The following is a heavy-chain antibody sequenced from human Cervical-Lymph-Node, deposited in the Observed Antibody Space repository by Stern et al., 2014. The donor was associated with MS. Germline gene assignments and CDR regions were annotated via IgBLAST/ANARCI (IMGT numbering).Heavy chain of an antibody. CDR3: ARVPYEAAAFDY. CDR2: IWYDGSNK. J-gene: IGHJ4*02. V-gene: IGHV3-33*01. D-gene: IGHD3-3*01. CDR1: GFTFSSYG. Sequence: MQLVESGGGVVQPGRSLRLSCAASGFTFSSYGMHWVRQAPGKGLEWVAVIWYDGSNKYYADSVKGRFTISRDNSKNTLYLQMNSLRAEDTAVYYCARVPYEAAAFDYWGQGTLVTVSS.